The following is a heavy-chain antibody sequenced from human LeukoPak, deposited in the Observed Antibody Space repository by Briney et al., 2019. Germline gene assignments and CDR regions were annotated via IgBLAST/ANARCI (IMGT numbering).Heavy chain of an antibody. CDR2: ISSSSTTI. CDR1: GLTLSRNR. J-gene: IGHJ6*02. V-gene: IGHV3-48*01. Sequence: GGPLRLPCGPSGLTLSRNRMKGLRRAPGKAREGVSYISSSSTTIHYASSVKGRFSISRDNAKNTPYLQMTRLRTEDTAVYYCARDLRGTYGTAVWGQRTTVTVSS. D-gene: IGHD3/OR15-3a*01. CDR3: ARDLRGTYGTAV.